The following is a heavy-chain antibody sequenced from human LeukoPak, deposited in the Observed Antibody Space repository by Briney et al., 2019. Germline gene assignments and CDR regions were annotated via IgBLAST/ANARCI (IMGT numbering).Heavy chain of an antibody. Sequence: GGSLRLSCAASGFTFSSYSMNWVRQAPGKGLEWVSYISSSSSTIYYADSVKGRFTISRDNAKNSLYLQMNSLRAEDTAVYYCAKNPGYCSSTSCYRSSGYYYYMDVWGKGTTVTVSS. CDR2: ISSSSSTI. CDR3: AKNPGYCSSTSCYRSSGYYYYMDV. D-gene: IGHD2-2*01. CDR1: GFTFSSYS. V-gene: IGHV3-48*01. J-gene: IGHJ6*03.